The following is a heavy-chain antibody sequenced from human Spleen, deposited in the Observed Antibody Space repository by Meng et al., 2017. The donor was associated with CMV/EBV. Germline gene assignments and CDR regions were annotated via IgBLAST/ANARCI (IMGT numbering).Heavy chain of an antibody. J-gene: IGHJ4*02. D-gene: IGHD2-2*01. V-gene: IGHV1-2*02. CDR1: GYTFTDYY. CDR2: INPKSGGK. Sequence: ASVKVSCKASGYTFTDYYIHWVRQAPGQGLEWMGWINPKSGGKNYAQRFRGRVTMTRDTSVSTTYMELSRLTSDDTAVYYCERDADILLAPAARSDYWGQGTLVTVSS. CDR3: ERDADILLAPAARSDY.